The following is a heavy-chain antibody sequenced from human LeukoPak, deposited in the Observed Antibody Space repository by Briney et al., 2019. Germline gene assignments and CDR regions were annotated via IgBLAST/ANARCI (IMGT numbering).Heavy chain of an antibody. CDR3: ASTAMVKVDTFDI. Sequence: PSETLSLTCTVSGGSISRGGYYWSWIRQHPGKGLVWIGYIYYSGSTYYNPSLRSRLTISVDTSKNQLSLKLSSVTAADTAVYYCASTAMVKVDTFDIWGQGTMVTVSS. CDR1: GGSISRGGYY. CDR2: IYYSGST. J-gene: IGHJ3*02. V-gene: IGHV4-31*03. D-gene: IGHD5-18*01.